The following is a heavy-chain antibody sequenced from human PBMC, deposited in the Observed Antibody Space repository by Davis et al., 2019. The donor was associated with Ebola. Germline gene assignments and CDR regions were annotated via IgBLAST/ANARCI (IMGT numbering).Heavy chain of an antibody. CDR3: AKDRQWLGLFDY. CDR2: SSGSGGST. Sequence: GESLKISCAASGFTFSSYAMSWVRQAPGKGLEWVSASSGSGGSTYYADSVKGRFTISRDNSKNTLYLQMNSLRAEDTAVYYCAKDRQWLGLFDYWGQGTLVTVSS. V-gene: IGHV3-23*01. CDR1: GFTFSSYA. J-gene: IGHJ4*02. D-gene: IGHD6-19*01.